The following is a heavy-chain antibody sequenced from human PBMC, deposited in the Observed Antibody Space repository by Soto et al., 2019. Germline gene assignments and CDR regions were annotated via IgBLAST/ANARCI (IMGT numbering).Heavy chain of an antibody. D-gene: IGHD4-4*01. CDR2: ISSDGSNK. J-gene: IGHJ6*02. Sequence: QVQLVESGGGVVQPGRSLRLSCAASGFTFSNYALHWVRQTPSKGLEWVAIISSDGSNKSYGDSVKGRFTISRENSENTLYLQINNLRPDDTAVYYCARGADYSPDYYYSAMDVWGRGATVTVSS. CDR1: GFTFSNYA. CDR3: ARGADYSPDYYYSAMDV. V-gene: IGHV3-30-3*01.